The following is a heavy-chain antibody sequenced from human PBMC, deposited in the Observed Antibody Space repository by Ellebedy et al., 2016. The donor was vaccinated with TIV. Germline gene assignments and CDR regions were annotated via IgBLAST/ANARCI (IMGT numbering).Heavy chain of an antibody. V-gene: IGHV4-39*01. Sequence: SETLSLXXTVSGGSISSSSYYWGWIRQPPGKGLEWIGSIYYSGSTYYNPSLKSRVTISVDTSKNQFSLKLSSVTAADTAVYYCARVAPESPTMVRGVNTECFDYWGQGTLVTVSS. J-gene: IGHJ4*02. CDR2: IYYSGST. CDR3: ARVAPESPTMVRGVNTECFDY. CDR1: GGSISSSSYY. D-gene: IGHD3-10*01.